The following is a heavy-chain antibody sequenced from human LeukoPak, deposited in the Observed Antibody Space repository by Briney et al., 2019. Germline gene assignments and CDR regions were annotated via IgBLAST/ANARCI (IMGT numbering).Heavy chain of an antibody. CDR3: AKEDSGRGGYFYYGMDV. Sequence: PGGSLRLSCAASGFTFSSYGMHWVRQAPGKGLEWVAFIRYDGSNKYYADSVKGRFTISRDNSKNTLYLQMNSLRAEDTAVYYSAKEDSGRGGYFYYGMDVWGQGTTVTVSS. V-gene: IGHV3-30*02. J-gene: IGHJ6*02. CDR1: GFTFSSYG. D-gene: IGHD3-10*01. CDR2: IRYDGSNK.